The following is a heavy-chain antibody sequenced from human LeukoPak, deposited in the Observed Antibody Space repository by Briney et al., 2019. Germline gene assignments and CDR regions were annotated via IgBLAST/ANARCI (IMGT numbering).Heavy chain of an antibody. J-gene: IGHJ4*02. CDR1: GFSFSSYS. V-gene: IGHV3-23*01. CDR2: FSRDGTTT. D-gene: IGHD6-6*01. Sequence: GGSLRLSCAASGFSFSSYSMNWVRQAPGKGLEWVSVFSRDGTTTYYADSVKGRFTISRDNSKNTLYLQMSSLRAEDTAVYYCAKYQEASSRRFDYWGQGTLVTVSS. CDR3: AKYQEASSRRFDY.